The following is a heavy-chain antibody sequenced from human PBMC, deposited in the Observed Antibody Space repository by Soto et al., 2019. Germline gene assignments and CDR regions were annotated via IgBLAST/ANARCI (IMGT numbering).Heavy chain of an antibody. CDR2: ISGSGDNT. V-gene: IGHV3-23*01. J-gene: IGHJ6*03. Sequence: EVQLLESGGGLVQPGGSLRLPCAASGFTFSSYALNWFRKAPGKGRGGVSVISGSGDNTYYADSVKGRFTISRDNSKNTLYLQMNSLRAEDTAVYYCAKDLGTDDFWSAYYTYYYMDVWGKGTTVTVSS. CDR1: GFTFSSYA. D-gene: IGHD3-3*01. CDR3: AKDLGTDDFWSAYYTYYYMDV.